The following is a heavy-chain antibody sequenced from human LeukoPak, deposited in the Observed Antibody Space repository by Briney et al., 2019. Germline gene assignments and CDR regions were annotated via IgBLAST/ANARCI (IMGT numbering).Heavy chain of an antibody. CDR3: VKEKNCGRECYFFDS. Sequence: GGSLRLSCAASGFNFDRYTMHWVRHTAGRGLEWVSFINRNGGHTWYADSLKGRFTISRDNRQDSLYLQMNSLTTEDSAIYYCVKEKNCGRECYFFDSWGQGALVTVSS. V-gene: IGHV3-43*01. CDR2: INRNGGHT. CDR1: GFNFDRYT. D-gene: IGHD2-21*01. J-gene: IGHJ4*02.